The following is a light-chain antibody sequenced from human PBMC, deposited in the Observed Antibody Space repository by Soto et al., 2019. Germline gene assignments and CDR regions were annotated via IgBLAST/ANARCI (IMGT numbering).Light chain of an antibody. Sequence: QPVLTQSSSASASLGSSVKLTCTLSSGHSSYIIAWHQQQPGKAPRYLMKLEGSGSYNKGSGVPDRFSGSTSGADRYLTISHLHFEHDAYYYCESCDSNIHWVFGGGTQLTVL. V-gene: IGLV4-60*02. J-gene: IGLJ3*02. CDR1: SGHSSYI. CDR2: LEGSGSY. CDR3: ESCDSNIHWV.